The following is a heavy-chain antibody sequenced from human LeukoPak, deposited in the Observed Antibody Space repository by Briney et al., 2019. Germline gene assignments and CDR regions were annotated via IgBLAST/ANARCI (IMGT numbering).Heavy chain of an antibody. Sequence: ASVKVSCKASGYAFTNYGISWVRQAPGQGLEWMGWISAYNGNTNYAQKVQGRVTMTTDTSTTTAYMELRSLRSDDTAVYYCARSGSGRYYYMDVWGKGTTVTVSS. CDR3: ARSGSGRYYYMDV. CDR2: ISAYNGNT. CDR1: GYAFTNYG. V-gene: IGHV1-18*01. J-gene: IGHJ6*03. D-gene: IGHD3-10*01.